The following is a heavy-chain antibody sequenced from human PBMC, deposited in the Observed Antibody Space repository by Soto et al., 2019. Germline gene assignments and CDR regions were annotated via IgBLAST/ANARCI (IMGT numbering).Heavy chain of an antibody. J-gene: IGHJ4*02. CDR3: AKVFYDYIWGSYRY. CDR2: ISGSGGST. V-gene: IGHV3-23*01. Sequence: GGSLRLSCAASGFTFSSYAMSWVRQAPGKGLEWVSAISGSGGSTYYADSMKGRFTISRDNSKNTLYLQMNSLRAEDTAVYYCAKVFYDYIWGSYRYWGQGTLVTVSS. D-gene: IGHD3-16*02. CDR1: GFTFSSYA.